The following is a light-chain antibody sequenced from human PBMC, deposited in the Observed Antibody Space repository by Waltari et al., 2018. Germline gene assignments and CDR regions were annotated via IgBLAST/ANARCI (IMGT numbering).Light chain of an antibody. V-gene: IGKV3-20*01. Sequence: EIVLTQSPGTLFLSPGEGATLSCRASQSVSRTLAWYQQKPGQAPRLLIYGASSRATGIRDRFSGSGSGTDFSLTISRLEPDDSAVYLCQHYVSLPATFGQGTKVEIK. CDR3: QHYVSLPAT. CDR1: QSVSRT. J-gene: IGKJ1*01. CDR2: GAS.